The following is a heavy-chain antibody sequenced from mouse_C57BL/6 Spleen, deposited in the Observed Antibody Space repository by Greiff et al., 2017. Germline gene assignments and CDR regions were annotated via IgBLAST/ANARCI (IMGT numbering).Heavy chain of an antibody. V-gene: IGHV1-81*01. J-gene: IGHJ4*01. Sequence: LVESGAELARPGASVKLSCKASGYTFTSYGISWVKQRTGQGLEWIGEIYPRSGNTYYNEKVKGKATLTADKSSSTAYMELRSLTSEDSAVYFCARSEDGYPYAMDYWGQGTSVTVSS. CDR1: GYTFTSYG. D-gene: IGHD2-3*01. CDR2: IYPRSGNT. CDR3: ARSEDGYPYAMDY.